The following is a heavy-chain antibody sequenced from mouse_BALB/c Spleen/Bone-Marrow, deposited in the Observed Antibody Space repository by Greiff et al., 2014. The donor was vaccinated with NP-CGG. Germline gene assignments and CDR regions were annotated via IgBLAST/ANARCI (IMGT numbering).Heavy chain of an antibody. V-gene: IGHV4-1*02. CDR3: ARNGYYGWMTY. Sequence: VQLKESGGGLVQPGGSLKLSCAASGFDFSGYWMTWVRQAPGKGLEWIGEINPDSRTINYKPSLKEKFIMSRDNAKNTLYLRMSKVRSEDTALYYCARNGYYGWMTYWGQGTLVTVSA. D-gene: IGHD1-2*01. CDR2: INPDSRTI. CDR1: GFDFSGYW. J-gene: IGHJ3*01.